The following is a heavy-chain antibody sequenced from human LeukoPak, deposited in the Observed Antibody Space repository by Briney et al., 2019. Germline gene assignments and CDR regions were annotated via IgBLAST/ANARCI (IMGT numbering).Heavy chain of an antibody. V-gene: IGHV4-34*09. CDR1: GGSFSGYY. Sequence: SETLSLTCAVYGGSFSGYYWSWIRQPPGKGLEWIGYIYYSGSTYYNPSLKSRVTVSVDTSKNQFSLKLSSVTAADTAVYYCARDDDSSGHAFDIWGQGTMVTVSS. D-gene: IGHD3-22*01. J-gene: IGHJ3*02. CDR2: IYYSGST. CDR3: ARDDDSSGHAFDI.